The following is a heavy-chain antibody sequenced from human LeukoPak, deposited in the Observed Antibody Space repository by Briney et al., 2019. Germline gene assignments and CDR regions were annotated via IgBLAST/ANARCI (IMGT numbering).Heavy chain of an antibody. CDR1: GFSFSRYS. Sequence: PGGSLRLSCEASGFSFSRYSMNWVRQAPGEGLEWVSSISSNGYIYYADSVRGRFTISRDNAKNSLYLQMSSLRAEDTAVYYCARDSGGDAYSRYFQHWGQGTLVTVSS. J-gene: IGHJ1*01. D-gene: IGHD2-21*01. CDR3: ARDSGGDAYSRYFQH. V-gene: IGHV3-21*01. CDR2: ISSNGYI.